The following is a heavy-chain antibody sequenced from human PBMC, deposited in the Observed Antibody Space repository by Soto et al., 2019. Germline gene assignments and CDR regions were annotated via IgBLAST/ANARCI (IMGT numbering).Heavy chain of an antibody. CDR1: GYSFTSYW. CDR2: IYPGDSDT. V-gene: IGHV5-51*01. J-gene: IGHJ6*02. CDR3: ARLAYCGGDCYSPYYYGMDV. D-gene: IGHD2-21*02. Sequence: PGESLKISCKGSGYSFTSYWIGWVRQMPGKGLEWMGIIYPGDSDTRYSPSFQGQVTISADKSISTAYLQWSSLKASDTAMYYCARLAYCGGDCYSPYYYGMDVWGQRTTVTVSS.